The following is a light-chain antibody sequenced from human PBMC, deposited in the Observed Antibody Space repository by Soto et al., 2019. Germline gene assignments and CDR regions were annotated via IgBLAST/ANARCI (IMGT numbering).Light chain of an antibody. Sequence: DIEMTQSPSSLSASVGDRVTITCQASPDISNFLNWCQQKPGRAPKLLIYDASNLETGFPSRFSGSGSGTDFTFAISTLQPEDIATYYCQQYENLPRTFGQGTRLEIK. CDR3: QQYENLPRT. J-gene: IGKJ5*01. V-gene: IGKV1-33*01. CDR2: DAS. CDR1: PDISNF.